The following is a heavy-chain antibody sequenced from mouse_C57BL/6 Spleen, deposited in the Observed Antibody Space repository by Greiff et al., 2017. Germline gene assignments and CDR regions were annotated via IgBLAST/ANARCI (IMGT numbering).Heavy chain of an antibody. V-gene: IGHV5-9-1*02. D-gene: IGHD3-2*02. Sequence: EVQGVESGEGLVKPGGSLKLSCAASGFTFSSYAMSWVRQTPEKRLEWVAYISSGGDYIYYADTVKGRFTISRDNARNTLYLQMSRLKSEDTAMYYCTRGAAQEDYFDYWGQGTTLTVSS. CDR3: TRGAAQEDYFDY. CDR1: GFTFSSYA. CDR2: ISSGGDYI. J-gene: IGHJ2*01.